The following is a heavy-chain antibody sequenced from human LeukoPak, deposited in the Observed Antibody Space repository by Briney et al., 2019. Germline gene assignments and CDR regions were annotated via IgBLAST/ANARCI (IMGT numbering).Heavy chain of an antibody. Sequence: PGGSLRLSCAASGFTFSNAWMSWVRQAPGKGLEWVGRIKSKTDGGTTDYAAPVKGRFTISRDDSKNTLYLQMNSLKTEDTAVYYCTTDGSSLRYFDWYSRAKSNWFDPWGQGTLVTVSS. D-gene: IGHD3-9*01. V-gene: IGHV3-15*01. CDR1: GFTFSNAW. J-gene: IGHJ5*02. CDR2: IKSKTDGGTT. CDR3: TTDGSSLRYFDWYSRAKSNWFDP.